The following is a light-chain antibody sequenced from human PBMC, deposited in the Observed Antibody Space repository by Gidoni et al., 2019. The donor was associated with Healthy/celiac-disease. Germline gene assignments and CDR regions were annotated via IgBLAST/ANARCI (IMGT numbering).Light chain of an antibody. J-gene: IGKJ1*01. Sequence: DIQMTQSPSSLSASVGDRVPITCRASQSIRSYLTWYQQKPGKAPKLLIYAASSLQSGVPSRFSGSGSGTDFTLTISSLQPEDFATYYCQQSYSTPWTFXXXTKVEIK. V-gene: IGKV1-39*01. CDR3: QQSYSTPWT. CDR2: AAS. CDR1: QSIRSY.